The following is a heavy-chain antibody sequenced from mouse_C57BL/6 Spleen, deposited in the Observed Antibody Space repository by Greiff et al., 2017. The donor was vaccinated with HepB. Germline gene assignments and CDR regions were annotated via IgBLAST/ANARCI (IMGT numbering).Heavy chain of an antibody. CDR3: ARFYGYDGLDY. CDR1: GFTFTDYY. D-gene: IGHD2-2*01. CDR2: IRNKANGYTT. Sequence: EVMLVESGGGLVQPGGSLSLSCAASGFTFTDYYMSWVRQPPGKALEWLGFIRNKANGYTTEYSASVKGRFTISRDNSQSILYLQMNALRAEDSATYYCARFYGYDGLDYWGQGTTLTVSS. V-gene: IGHV7-3*01. J-gene: IGHJ2*01.